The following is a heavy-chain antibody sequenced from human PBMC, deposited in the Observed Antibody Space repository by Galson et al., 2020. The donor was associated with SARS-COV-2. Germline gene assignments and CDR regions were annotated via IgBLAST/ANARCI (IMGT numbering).Heavy chain of an antibody. D-gene: IGHD3-16*01. Sequence: SCAASGFTFSSYGMHWVRQAPGKGLEWVAVIWYDGSNKYYADSVKGRFTISRDNSKNTLYLQMNSLRAEDTAVYYCARVLIPLYGMXVWGQGTTVTVSS. J-gene: IGHJ6*02. CDR3: ARVLIPLYGMXV. V-gene: IGHV3-33*01. CDR1: GFTFSSYG. CDR2: IWYDGSNK.